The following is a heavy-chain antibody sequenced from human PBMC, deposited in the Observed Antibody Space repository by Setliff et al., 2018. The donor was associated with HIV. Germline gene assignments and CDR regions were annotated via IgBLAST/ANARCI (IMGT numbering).Heavy chain of an antibody. V-gene: IGHV4-34*01. CDR2: VNHDGNI. CDR3: AISIVGVTSEMY. D-gene: IGHD2-21*02. Sequence: PSETLSLTCTLNGVPLSDYYWNWIRQSPGKGLEWIVEVNHDGNINYNPSLKSRVTVSVDTSKTQYSLKMISVTAADTAMYYCAISIVGVTSEMYWAQGTLVTVSS. CDR1: GVPLSDYY. J-gene: IGHJ4*02.